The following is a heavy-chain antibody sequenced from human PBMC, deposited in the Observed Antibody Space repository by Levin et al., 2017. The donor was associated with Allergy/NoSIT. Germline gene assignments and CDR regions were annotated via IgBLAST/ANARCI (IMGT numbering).Heavy chain of an antibody. CDR2: IDPNTGVT. Sequence: GESLKISCKASGYTFTDYLIHWVRQAPGKGLEWMGWIDPNTGVTKYAQNFRDRVTMTRDTSFTTAYMDLRRLVSEDTALYFCTRDLGTVTWWGWFDPWGQGTLVTVSS. D-gene: IGHD4-11*01. CDR3: TRDLGTVTWWGWFDP. J-gene: IGHJ5*02. CDR1: GYTFTDYL. V-gene: IGHV1-2*02.